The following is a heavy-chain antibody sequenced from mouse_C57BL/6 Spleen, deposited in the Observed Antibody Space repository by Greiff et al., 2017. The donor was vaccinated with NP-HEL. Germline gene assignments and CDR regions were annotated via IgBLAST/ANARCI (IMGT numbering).Heavy chain of an antibody. J-gene: IGHJ1*03. D-gene: IGHD1-1*01. CDR2: IYPGDGDT. V-gene: IGHV1-80*01. Sequence: QVQLKQSGAELVKPGASVKISCKASGYAFSSYWMNWVKQRPGKGLEWIGQIYPGDGDTNYNGKFKGKATLTADKSSSTAYMQLSSLTSEDSAVYFCAIYYYGSSYDWYFDVWGTGTTVTVSS. CDR1: GYAFSSYW. CDR3: AIYYYGSSYDWYFDV.